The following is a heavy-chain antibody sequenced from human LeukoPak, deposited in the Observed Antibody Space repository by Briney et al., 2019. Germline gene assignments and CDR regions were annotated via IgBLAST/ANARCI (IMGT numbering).Heavy chain of an antibody. CDR2: IYSSGST. V-gene: IGHV4-4*07. D-gene: IGHD6-19*01. Sequence: SETLSLTCTVSGGSINNYYWSWIRQPAGKGLEWIGRIYSSGSTNYNPSLQSRVTMSVDTSKNQFSLKLSSVTAADTAVYYCASGSSGWYSIDYWGQGTLVTVSS. CDR1: GGSINNYY. CDR3: ASGSSGWYSIDY. J-gene: IGHJ4*02.